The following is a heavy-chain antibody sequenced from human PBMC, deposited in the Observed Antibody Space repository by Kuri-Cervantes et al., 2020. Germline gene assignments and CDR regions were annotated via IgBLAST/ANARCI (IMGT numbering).Heavy chain of an antibody. V-gene: IGHV4-34*01. CDR1: GGSFSDYY. Sequence: ESLKISCAVYGGSFSDYYWSWIRQPPGKGLEWIGEINHSGSTNYNPSLKSRVTASVDTSKNQFSLKLSSVTAADTAVYYCASQVATILDWFDPWGQGTLVTVSS. CDR3: ASQVATILDWFDP. D-gene: IGHD5-12*01. CDR2: INHSGST. J-gene: IGHJ5*02.